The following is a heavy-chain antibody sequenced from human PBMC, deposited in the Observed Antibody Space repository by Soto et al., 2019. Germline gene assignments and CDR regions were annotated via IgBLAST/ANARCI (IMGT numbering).Heavy chain of an antibody. Sequence: PGGSLRLSCAASGFTFSSYWMSWVRQAPGKGLEWVANIKQDGSEKYYVDSVKGRFTISRDNAKNSLYLQMNSLRAEDTAVYYCARGRYCSSTSCFTGLNWFDPWGQGTLVTVSS. D-gene: IGHD2-2*01. CDR3: ARGRYCSSTSCFTGLNWFDP. CDR1: GFTFSSYW. V-gene: IGHV3-7*01. CDR2: IKQDGSEK. J-gene: IGHJ5*02.